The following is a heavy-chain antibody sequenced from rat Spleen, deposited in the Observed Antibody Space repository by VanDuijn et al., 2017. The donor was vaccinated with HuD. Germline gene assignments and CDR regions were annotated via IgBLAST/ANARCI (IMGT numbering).Heavy chain of an antibody. D-gene: IGHD1-2*01. V-gene: IGHV5-20*01. CDR2: ISYDGGST. Sequence: EVQLVESGGGLVQPGRSLKLSCAASGFTFSDYYMAWVRQAPTKGLEWVASISYDGGSTYYRDSVKGRFTISRDNAKSSLYLQLDSLRSEDTANYYCTTPVLIYYYSSYPYVMDAWGQGASVTVSS. CDR3: TTPVLIYYYSSYPYVMDA. CDR1: GFTFSDYY. J-gene: IGHJ4*01.